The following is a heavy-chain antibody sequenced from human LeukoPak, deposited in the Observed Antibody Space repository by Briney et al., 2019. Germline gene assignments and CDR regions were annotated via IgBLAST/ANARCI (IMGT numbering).Heavy chain of an antibody. CDR2: ISSSSSTI. V-gene: IGHV3-48*01. CDR1: GFTFSSYS. CDR3: ARDGTVTHGSAFDT. Sequence: PGGSLRLSCAASGFTFSSYSMNWVRQAPGKGLEWVSYISSSSSTIYYADSVKGRSTISRDNAKNSLYLQMNSLRAEDTAVYYCARDGTVTHGSAFDTWGQGTMVTVSS. J-gene: IGHJ3*02. D-gene: IGHD4-17*01.